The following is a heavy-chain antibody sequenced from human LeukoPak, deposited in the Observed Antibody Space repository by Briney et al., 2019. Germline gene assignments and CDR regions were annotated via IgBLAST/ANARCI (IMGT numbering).Heavy chain of an antibody. Sequence: SETLSLTCTVSGGSISSYYWSWIRQPPGKGLEWIGYIYYSGSTNYNPSLKSRVTISVDTSKNQFSLKLSSVTAADTAVYYYARAHVQWLVPRWFDPWGQGTLVTVSS. J-gene: IGHJ5*02. CDR1: GGSISSYY. V-gene: IGHV4-59*01. CDR2: IYYSGST. CDR3: ARAHVQWLVPRWFDP. D-gene: IGHD6-19*01.